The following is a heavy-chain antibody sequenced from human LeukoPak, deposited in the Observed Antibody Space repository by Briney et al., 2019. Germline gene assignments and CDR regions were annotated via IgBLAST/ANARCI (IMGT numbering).Heavy chain of an antibody. D-gene: IGHD4-17*01. Sequence: GESLKISCKGSGYSFTSNWIGWVRQAPGKGLEWVSAISGRGDTTYYADSVKGRFTISRDNSKNTLYVQMNSLRAEDTAVYYCAKNCRGLPDEPFDYWGQGTLVTVSS. CDR2: ISGRGDTT. CDR3: AKNCRGLPDEPFDY. V-gene: IGHV3-23*01. CDR1: GYSFTSNW. J-gene: IGHJ4*02.